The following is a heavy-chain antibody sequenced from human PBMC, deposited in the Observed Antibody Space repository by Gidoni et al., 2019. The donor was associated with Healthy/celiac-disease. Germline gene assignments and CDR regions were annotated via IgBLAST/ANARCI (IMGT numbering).Heavy chain of an antibody. J-gene: IGHJ4*02. CDR2: ICSGGST. V-gene: IGHV3-53*02. CDR1: GFTFSSNY. D-gene: IGHD4-17*01. CDR3: AGEDYSDPVSY. Sequence: EVQLVETGGGLIQPGGSPRLSCSASGFTFSSNYMSWVRQAPGKGLEWISVICSGGSTYYEDSVKSRLAISRDNSKNTLYLQMNSLRAEDTAVYYCAGEDYSDPVSYWGQGTLVTVSS.